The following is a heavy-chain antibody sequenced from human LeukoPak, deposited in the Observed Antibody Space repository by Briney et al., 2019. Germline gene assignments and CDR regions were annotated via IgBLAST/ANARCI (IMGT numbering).Heavy chain of an antibody. D-gene: IGHD5-12*01. Sequence: GASVKVSCKASGGTFSGYAISWVRRAPGQGLEWMGGIIPIFGTANYAQKFQGRVTITADKSTSTAYMELSSLRSEDTAVYYCARAVLGDSGSADYWGQGALVTVSS. V-gene: IGHV1-69*06. CDR1: GGTFSGYA. CDR3: ARAVLGDSGSADY. CDR2: IIPIFGTA. J-gene: IGHJ4*02.